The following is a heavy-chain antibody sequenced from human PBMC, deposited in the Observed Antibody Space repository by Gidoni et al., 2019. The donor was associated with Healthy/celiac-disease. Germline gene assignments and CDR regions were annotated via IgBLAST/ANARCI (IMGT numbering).Heavy chain of an antibody. J-gene: IGHJ6*02. CDR2: ISYDGSNK. D-gene: IGHD1-26*01. V-gene: IGHV3-30-3*01. CDR3: ARGGSYAGGDYYYYGMDV. Sequence: QVQLVESGGGVVQPGRSLRLSCAASGFPFSSYAMHWVRQAPGKGLEWVAVISYDGSNKYYADSVKGRFTISRDNSKNTLYLQMNSLRAEDTAVYYCARGGSYAGGDYYYYGMDVWGQGTTVTVSS. CDR1: GFPFSSYA.